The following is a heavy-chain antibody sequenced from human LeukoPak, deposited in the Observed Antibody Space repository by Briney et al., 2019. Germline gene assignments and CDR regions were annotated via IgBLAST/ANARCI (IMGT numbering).Heavy chain of an antibody. Sequence: SVKVSCKASGGTFSSYAISWVRQAPGQGLEWMGRIIPILGIANYAQKFQGRVTITADKSTSTAYMELSSLRSEDTAVYYCASTARGRDEDDYWGQGTLVTVSS. J-gene: IGHJ4*02. V-gene: IGHV1-69*04. CDR2: IIPILGIA. D-gene: IGHD5-24*01. CDR1: GGTFSSYA. CDR3: ASTARGRDEDDY.